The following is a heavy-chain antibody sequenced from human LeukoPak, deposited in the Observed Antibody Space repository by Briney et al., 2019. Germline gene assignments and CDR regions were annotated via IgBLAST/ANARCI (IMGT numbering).Heavy chain of an antibody. J-gene: IGHJ3*02. V-gene: IGHV3-30*18. CDR3: AKLCGYSGYDLARSDAFDI. Sequence: GGSLRLSCAASGFTFSSYGMHWVRQAPGKGLEWVAVISYDGSNKYYADSVKGRFTISRDNSKNTLYLQMNSLRAEDTAVYYCAKLCGYSGYDLARSDAFDIWGQGTMVTVSS. CDR1: GFTFSSYG. CDR2: ISYDGSNK. D-gene: IGHD5-12*01.